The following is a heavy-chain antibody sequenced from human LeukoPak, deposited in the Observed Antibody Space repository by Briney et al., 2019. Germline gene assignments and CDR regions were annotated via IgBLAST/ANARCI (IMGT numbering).Heavy chain of an antibody. CDR1: GFTVSSNY. V-gene: IGHV3-66*01. Sequence: GGSLRLSCAASGFTVSSNYMSWVRQAPGKGLEWVSVIYSGGSTYYADSVEGRFTISRDNSKNTLYLQMNSLRAEDTAVYYCARVRKSNCLDYWGQGTLVTVSS. D-gene: IGHD1-1*01. CDR2: IYSGGST. J-gene: IGHJ4*02. CDR3: ARVRKSNCLDY.